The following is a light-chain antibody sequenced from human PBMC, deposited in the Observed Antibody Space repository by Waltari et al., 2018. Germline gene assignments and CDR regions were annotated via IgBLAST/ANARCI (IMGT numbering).Light chain of an antibody. CDR1: QSLSTN. Sequence: EILMTQSPATLSVSPGERATLSCRASQSLSTNLAWYQQHPGQAPRLLIYGASTRATGVPAGVSGSRSGTEFTLIISSLQSEDFALYYCQQYHNWPYTFGQGTKLEIK. CDR3: QQYHNWPYT. CDR2: GAS. J-gene: IGKJ2*01. V-gene: IGKV3-15*01.